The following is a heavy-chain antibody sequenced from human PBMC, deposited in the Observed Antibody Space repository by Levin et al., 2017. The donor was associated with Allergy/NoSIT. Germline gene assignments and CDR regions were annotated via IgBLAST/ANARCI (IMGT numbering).Heavy chain of an antibody. Sequence: GGSLRLSCEVSGLTFSSYGMNWVRQSPGEGLEWVAIIVSDGSHKYYGDSVKGRFTISRDNSKNTVYLDMNSLGPEDTAVYYCAAKGDFDYWGQGTLVTVSS. V-gene: IGHV3-30*02. CDR1: GLTFSSYG. CDR2: IVSDGSHK. D-gene: IGHD3-16*01. J-gene: IGHJ4*02. CDR3: AAKGDFDY.